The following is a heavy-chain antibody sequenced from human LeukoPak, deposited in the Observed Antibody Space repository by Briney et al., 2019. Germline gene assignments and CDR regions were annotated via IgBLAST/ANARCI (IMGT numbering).Heavy chain of an antibody. CDR3: ARSGYSGFLDY. Sequence: PSETLSLTCTVSGDSINNYYWTWIRQPPGKGLEWIGYIYYTGSTNYNPSLKSRVTISVDTSKNQFSLKLSSVTAADTAVYYCARSGYSGFLDYWGQGTLVTVSS. D-gene: IGHD5-12*01. J-gene: IGHJ4*02. V-gene: IGHV4-59*01. CDR1: GDSINNYY. CDR2: IYYTGST.